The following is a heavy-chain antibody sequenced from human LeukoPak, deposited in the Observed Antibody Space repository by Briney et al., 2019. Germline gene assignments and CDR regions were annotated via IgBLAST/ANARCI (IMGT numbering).Heavy chain of an antibody. J-gene: IGHJ4*02. V-gene: IGHV1-69*13. Sequence: SVKVSCKASGGTFSIYAISWVRQAPGQGLEWMGGIIPIFGTANYAQKFQGRVTITADESTSTAYMELSSLRSEDTAVYYCAYSRYFGRFDYWGQGTLVTVSS. CDR3: AYSRYFGRFDY. CDR2: IIPIFGTA. D-gene: IGHD3-9*01. CDR1: GGTFSIYA.